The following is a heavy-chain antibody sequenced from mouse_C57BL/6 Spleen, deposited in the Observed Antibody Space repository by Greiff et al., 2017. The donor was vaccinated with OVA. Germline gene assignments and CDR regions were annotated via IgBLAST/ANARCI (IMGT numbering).Heavy chain of an antibody. Sequence: VQLQQPGAELVKPGASVKLSCKASGYTFTSYWMQWVQQRPGQGLEWIGEIDPSDSYTNSNQKFKGKAPLTVDTSSSSAYMQLSRLTSEDSAVYECARWGYYGSNAMDDRGQGTTVTVAS. CDR3: ARWGYYGSNAMDD. CDR2: IDPSDSYT. D-gene: IGHD1-1*01. CDR1: GYTFTSYW. V-gene: IGHV1-50*01. J-gene: IGHJ4*01.